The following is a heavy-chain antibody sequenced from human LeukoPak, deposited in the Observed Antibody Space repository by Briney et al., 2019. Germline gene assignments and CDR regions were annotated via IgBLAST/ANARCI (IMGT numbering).Heavy chain of an antibody. CDR2: VYYSGTT. V-gene: IGHV4-39*07. D-gene: IGHD6-13*01. J-gene: IGHJ5*02. CDR3: ARRSSSWKNWFDP. Sequence: PSETLSLTCTVSGGSISGSDYYWGWIRQPPGKGLEWIGSVYYSGTTYYNPSLKSRVTISVDMSKNQFSLKLSSVSAADPAVYYCARRSSSWKNWFDPWGQGTLVTVSS. CDR1: GGSISGSDYY.